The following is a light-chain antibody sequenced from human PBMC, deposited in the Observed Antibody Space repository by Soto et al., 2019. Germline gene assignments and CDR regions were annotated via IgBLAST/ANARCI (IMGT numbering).Light chain of an antibody. J-gene: IGKJ1*01. CDR3: QQYGSSSWT. V-gene: IGKV3D-20*01. CDR2: DAS. CDR1: QSVTNNY. Sequence: EVVLTQSPGTLSLSPGERATLACRASQSVTNNYLAWYQQKPGLAPRLLIYDASYRANGIPDRVRGSGSGTDFTLTISRLEPEDVVVYYCQQYGSSSWTFGQGTKVDIK.